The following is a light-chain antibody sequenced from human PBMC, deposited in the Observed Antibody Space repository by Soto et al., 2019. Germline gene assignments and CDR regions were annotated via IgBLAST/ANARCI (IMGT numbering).Light chain of an antibody. CDR2: RTS. Sequence: EIVMTQSPAALSVSPGERATLSCRASQSISSNLAWYQQKPGQAPRLLMFRTSSRATGFPARFSGSGSGTEFNLTISSLQSEDFGVYYCQQYNNWPRATFGGRTKVDI. V-gene: IGKV3-15*01. CDR3: QQYNNWPRAT. CDR1: QSISSN. J-gene: IGKJ4*01.